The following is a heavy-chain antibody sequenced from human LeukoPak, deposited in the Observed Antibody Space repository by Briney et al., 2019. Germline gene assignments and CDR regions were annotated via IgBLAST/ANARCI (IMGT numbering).Heavy chain of an antibody. Sequence: ASVKVSCKASGYTFTNYYMHWVRQAPGQGLEWRGWINPNSGGTNYAQKFQGRVTMTRDTSISTAYMELSRLRSDDTAVYYCARGGSGYYAFDYWGQGTLVTVSS. CDR3: ARGGSGYYAFDY. CDR2: INPNSGGT. J-gene: IGHJ4*02. D-gene: IGHD3-22*01. V-gene: IGHV1-2*02. CDR1: GYTFTNYY.